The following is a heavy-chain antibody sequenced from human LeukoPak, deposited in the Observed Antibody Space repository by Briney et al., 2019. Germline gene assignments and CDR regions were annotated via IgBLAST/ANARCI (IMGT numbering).Heavy chain of an antibody. D-gene: IGHD4-17*01. Sequence: SVKVSCKASGGTFSSYAISWVRQAPGQGLEWIGGIIPIFGTANYAQKFQGRVTITTDESTSTAYMELSSLRSEDTAVYYCASYYAGYGDYRGTPNAFDIWGQGTMVTVSS. J-gene: IGHJ3*02. V-gene: IGHV1-69*05. CDR1: GGTFSSYA. CDR2: IIPIFGTA. CDR3: ASYYAGYGDYRGTPNAFDI.